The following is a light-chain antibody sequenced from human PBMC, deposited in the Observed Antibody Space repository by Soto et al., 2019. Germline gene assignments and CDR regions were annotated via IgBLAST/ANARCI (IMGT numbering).Light chain of an antibody. Sequence: EIVLTQSPGTLSLSPGERATLSCRASQSVVSSHLAWYQQKPGQAPRLLIYGVSSRATGIPDRFSGSGSGTYFTLSISGLEPEDFAVYYCQQYEIAPKTFGQGTKVEIK. CDR3: QQYEIAPKT. CDR1: QSVVSSH. J-gene: IGKJ1*01. V-gene: IGKV3-20*01. CDR2: GVS.